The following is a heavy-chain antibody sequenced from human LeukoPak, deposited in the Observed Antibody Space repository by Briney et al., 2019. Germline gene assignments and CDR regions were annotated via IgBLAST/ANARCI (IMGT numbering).Heavy chain of an antibody. V-gene: IGHV4-59*01. CDR1: GGSISSYY. CDR3: ARENHSSSFYYYYYMDV. CDR2: IYYSGST. D-gene: IGHD6-6*01. J-gene: IGHJ6*03. Sequence: SETLSLTCTVSGGSISSYYWSWIRQPPGKGLEWIGYIYYSGSTNYNPSLKSRVTISVDTSKNQFSLKLSSVTAADTAVYYYARENHSSSFYYYYYMDVWGKRTTVTVSS.